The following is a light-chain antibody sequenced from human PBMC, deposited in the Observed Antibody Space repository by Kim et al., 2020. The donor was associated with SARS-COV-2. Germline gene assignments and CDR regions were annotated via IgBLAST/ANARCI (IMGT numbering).Light chain of an antibody. Sequence: SSELTQDPAVSVALGQTVRITCQGDSLRSYYASWYQQKPGRAPVLVIYGKNNRPSGIPDRFSGSSSGNTASLTITGAQAEDEADYYCNSRDSSGNHLRVVFGGGTKLTVL. V-gene: IGLV3-19*01. CDR2: GKN. CDR1: SLRSYY. J-gene: IGLJ2*01. CDR3: NSRDSSGNHLRVV.